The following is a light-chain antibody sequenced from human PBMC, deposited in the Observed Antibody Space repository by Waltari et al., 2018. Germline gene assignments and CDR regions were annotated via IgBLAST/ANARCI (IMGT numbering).Light chain of an antibody. Sequence: QSVLTQLPSAYGTPGQRVTISCSGSSSNLGGNTVTWYQQLPGTAPKLLIYSNNQRPPGVPDRFSGSKSGTSASLAISGLQSEDEADYSGEAWDDGLNGPVFGGGTKLTVL. CDR3: EAWDDGLNGPV. CDR2: SNN. V-gene: IGLV1-44*01. J-gene: IGLJ3*02. CDR1: SSNLGGNT.